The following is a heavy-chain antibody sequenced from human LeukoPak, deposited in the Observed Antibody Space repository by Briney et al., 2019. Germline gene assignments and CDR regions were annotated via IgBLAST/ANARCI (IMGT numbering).Heavy chain of an antibody. J-gene: IGHJ4*02. V-gene: IGHV4-4*02. CDR1: GGSISTTHW. CDR2: IYHSGST. CDR3: ARKDFDPLLYDY. D-gene: IGHD3-9*01. Sequence: PSGTLSLTCAVSGGSISTTHWWTWVRQPPGKGLEWIGEIYHSGSTNYNPSLKSRVTISVDKSKNQFSLKLSSVTAADRAVYYCARKDFDPLLYDYWGRGTLVTVSS.